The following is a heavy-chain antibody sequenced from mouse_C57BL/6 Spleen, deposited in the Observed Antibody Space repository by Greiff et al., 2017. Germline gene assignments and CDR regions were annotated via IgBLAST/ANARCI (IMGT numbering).Heavy chain of an antibody. CDR3: ARPLHWYFDV. V-gene: IGHV5-17*01. Sequence: DVMLVESGGGLVKPGGSLKLSCAASGFTFSDYGMHWVRQAPEKGLEWVAYISSGSSTIYYADTVKGRFTISRDNAKNTLFLQMTSLRSEDTAMYYCARPLHWYFDVWGTGTTVTVSS. CDR2: ISSGSSTI. CDR1: GFTFSDYG. J-gene: IGHJ1*03.